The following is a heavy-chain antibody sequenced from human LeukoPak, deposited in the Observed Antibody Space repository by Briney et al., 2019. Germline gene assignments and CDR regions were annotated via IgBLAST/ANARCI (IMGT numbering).Heavy chain of an antibody. CDR3: ARGVHSGSTCDGY. CDR2: MSRSGNII. J-gene: IGHJ4*02. D-gene: IGHD1-26*01. V-gene: IGHV3-48*01. Sequence: PGGSLRLSCATSGFTFSDYNMNWVRQVPGKGLESVSYMSRSGNIIYYADSVKGRFTISRDNAKNSLYLQMNSLRAEDTAVYYCARGVHSGSTCDGYWGQGTLVTVSS. CDR1: GFTFSDYN.